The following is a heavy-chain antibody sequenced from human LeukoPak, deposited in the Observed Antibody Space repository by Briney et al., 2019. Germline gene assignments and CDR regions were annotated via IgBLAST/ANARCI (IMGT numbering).Heavy chain of an antibody. V-gene: IGHV3-23*01. CDR3: AKTQGYYDA. J-gene: IGHJ5*02. CDR2: IWGADDKT. Sequence: GGSLRLSCVASGFTFSNYAMTWARQARGKGLELGSGIWGADDKTVYGDAVKGRFTISRDNSKNTLYLQMNSLRADDTAVYYCAKTQGYYDAWGQGALVTVSS. CDR1: GFTFSNYA. D-gene: IGHD2-15*01.